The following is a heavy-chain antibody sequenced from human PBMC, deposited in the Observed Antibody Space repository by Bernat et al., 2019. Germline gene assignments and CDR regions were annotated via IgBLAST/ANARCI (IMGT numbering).Heavy chain of an antibody. Sequence: QVQLVESGGGVVQPGRSLRLSCAASGFTFNNYGMHWVRQVPGKGLEWVAVIWYDGNNKYYADSVKGRFTISRDNSKNTLYLQMNSLGAEDTAMYYCARLGSSWSFDYWGQGTLVTVSS. CDR2: IWYDGNNK. D-gene: IGHD6-13*01. CDR3: ARLGSSWSFDY. CDR1: GFTFNNYG. V-gene: IGHV3-33*01. J-gene: IGHJ4*02.